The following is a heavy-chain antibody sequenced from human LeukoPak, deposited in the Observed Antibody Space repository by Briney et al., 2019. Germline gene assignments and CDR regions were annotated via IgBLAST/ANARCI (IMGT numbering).Heavy chain of an antibody. CDR1: GYTFTGYY. CDR2: INPNSGGT. CDR3: AREYSGGNFDY. Sequence: GASVKVSCKASGYTFTGYYMHWVRQAPGQGLEWMGWINPNSGGTNYAQKFQGRVTMTRDTSISTAYMELSSLRSEDTAVYYCAREYSGGNFDYWGQGTLVTVSS. D-gene: IGHD2-15*01. J-gene: IGHJ4*01. V-gene: IGHV1-2*02.